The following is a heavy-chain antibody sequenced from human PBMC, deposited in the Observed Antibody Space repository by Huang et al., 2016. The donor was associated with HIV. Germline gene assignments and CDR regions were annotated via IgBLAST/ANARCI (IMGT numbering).Heavy chain of an antibody. V-gene: IGHV3-74*01. Sequence: EVQLVESGGGLVQPGGSLRLSCAASGFTFSCYWMHWVRQAPGKGVVWVSSINSDGSSTSYADSVKGRFTISRDNAKNTLYLQMNSLRAEDTAVYYCARDSQQWLVEDYWGQGTLVTVSS. CDR3: ARDSQQWLVEDY. D-gene: IGHD6-19*01. CDR1: GFTFSCYW. J-gene: IGHJ4*02. CDR2: INSDGSST.